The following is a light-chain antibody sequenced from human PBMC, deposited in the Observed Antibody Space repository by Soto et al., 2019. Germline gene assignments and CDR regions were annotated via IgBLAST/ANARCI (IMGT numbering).Light chain of an antibody. CDR3: QQYNNWPQT. V-gene: IGKV3D-15*01. Sequence: IVMTQSPATLSVSPGERATLSCRASQSVSSNLAWYQQKPGQAPRLLIYGTSSRATGIPDRFSGSGSGTEFTLTISSLQSEDFAVYYCQQYNNWPQTFGQGTKVDIK. J-gene: IGKJ1*01. CDR2: GTS. CDR1: QSVSSN.